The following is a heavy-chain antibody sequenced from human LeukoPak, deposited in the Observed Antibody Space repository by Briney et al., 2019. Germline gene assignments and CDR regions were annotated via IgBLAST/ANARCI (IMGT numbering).Heavy chain of an antibody. Sequence: ASVKVSCKASGYTFTGYDMHWVRQTPGQGLEWMGWINPNSGGTNYAQKFQGRVTMTRDTSISTAYMELSRLRSDDTAVYYCARGELERHSGWFDPWGQGTLVTVSS. CDR3: ARGELERHSGWFDP. CDR1: GYTFTGYD. CDR2: INPNSGGT. D-gene: IGHD1-1*01. V-gene: IGHV1-2*02. J-gene: IGHJ5*02.